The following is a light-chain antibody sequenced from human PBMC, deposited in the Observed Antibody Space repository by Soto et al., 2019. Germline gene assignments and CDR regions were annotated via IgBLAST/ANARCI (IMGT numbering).Light chain of an antibody. CDR1: HSVSSFY. CDR2: GTA. J-gene: IGKJ2*01. CDR3: QQYGSLWYT. Sequence: EIVLTQSPGTLSLSPGERATLSCRASHSVSSFYLAWYQQKPGQAPRLLINGTANRATGIPDRFSGSGYGTDFTLTISRLEPEDFAVYYCQQYGSLWYTFGQGTKLEIK. V-gene: IGKV3-20*01.